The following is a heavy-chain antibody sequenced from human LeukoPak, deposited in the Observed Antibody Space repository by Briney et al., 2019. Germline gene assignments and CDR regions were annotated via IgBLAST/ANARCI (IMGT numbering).Heavy chain of an antibody. CDR1: GYTFTGYY. V-gene: IGHV1-2*02. D-gene: IGHD3-3*01. Sequence: ASVKVSCKASGYTFTGYYMHWVRQAPGQGLEWMGWINPNSGGTNYAQKLQGRVTMTRDTSISTAYMELSRLRSDDTAVYYCARGVTIFGVVRYYYYMDVWGKGTTVTVSS. J-gene: IGHJ6*03. CDR2: INPNSGGT. CDR3: ARGVTIFGVVRYYYYMDV.